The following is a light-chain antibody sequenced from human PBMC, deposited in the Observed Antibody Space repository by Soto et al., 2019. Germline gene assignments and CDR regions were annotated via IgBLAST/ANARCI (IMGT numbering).Light chain of an antibody. CDR3: QSYDIRLSAWV. V-gene: IGLV2-11*01. Sequence: QSALTQPRSVSGSPGQSVTISCTGTSSDVGGYNYVSWYQQHPGKAPKLMIYDVSKRPSGVPDRFSGSRSASSASLVVTGLQAEDEADYYCQSYDIRLSAWVFGGGTKLTVL. J-gene: IGLJ3*02. CDR1: SSDVGGYNY. CDR2: DVS.